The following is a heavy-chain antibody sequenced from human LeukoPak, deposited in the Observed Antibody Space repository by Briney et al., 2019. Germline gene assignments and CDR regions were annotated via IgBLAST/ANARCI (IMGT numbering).Heavy chain of an antibody. CDR2: ISASADRT. V-gene: IGHV3-23*01. CDR1: GFSFSLYG. CDR3: ARVDYDSSGYYYYYYYMDV. Sequence: GGTLRLSCTASGFSFSLYGMSWVRQAPGKGLEWVSAISASADRTYYTDSVKGRFTISRDNAKNSLYLQMNSLRAEDTAVYYCARVDYDSSGYYYYYYYMDVWGKGTTVTVSS. D-gene: IGHD3-22*01. J-gene: IGHJ6*03.